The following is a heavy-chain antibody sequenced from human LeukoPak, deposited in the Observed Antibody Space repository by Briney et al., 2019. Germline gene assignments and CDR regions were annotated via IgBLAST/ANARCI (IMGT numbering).Heavy chain of an antibody. CDR1: GFTFSSYS. D-gene: IGHD4-17*01. Sequence: PGGSLRLSCAASGFTFSSYSMNWVRQAPGKGLEWVASISSSSSYIYYADSVKGRFTISRVNAKNSLYLQMNSLRAEDTAVYYCARDLLNGDYFFDYWGQGTLVTVSS. CDR3: ARDLLNGDYFFDY. V-gene: IGHV3-21*01. CDR2: ISSSSSYI. J-gene: IGHJ4*02.